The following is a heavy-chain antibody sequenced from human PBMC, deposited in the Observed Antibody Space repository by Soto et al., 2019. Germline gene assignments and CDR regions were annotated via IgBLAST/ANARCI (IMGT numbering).Heavy chain of an antibody. CDR3: ARAPNYDNVLWWLYYYALDV. Sequence: QVQLVQSGAEVKKPGASVKVSCMASGYTFTTYGITWVRQAPGQGHEWVGWSSTYTGYTDYAQRFQVRVIMAADTSTRTAYLALESLTPDVTAVYYCARAPNYDNVLWWLYYYALDVWGQGTPVTVSS. CDR2: SSTYTGYT. V-gene: IGHV1-18*01. J-gene: IGHJ6*02. CDR1: GYTFTTYG. D-gene: IGHD2-8*01.